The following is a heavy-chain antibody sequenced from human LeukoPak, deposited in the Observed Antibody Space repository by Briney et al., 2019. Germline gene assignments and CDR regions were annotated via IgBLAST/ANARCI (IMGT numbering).Heavy chain of an antibody. V-gene: IGHV4-34*01. CDR1: GGSFSGYY. Sequence: SETLSLTCAVYGGSFSGYYWSWIRQPPGKGLEWIGEINHSGSTNYNPSLKSRVTISVDTSKNQFSLKLSSVTAADTAVYYCARRVRLSRNYAGNNWFDPWGQGTLVTVSS. D-gene: IGHD4-23*01. CDR3: ARRVRLSRNYAGNNWFDP. J-gene: IGHJ5*02. CDR2: INHSGST.